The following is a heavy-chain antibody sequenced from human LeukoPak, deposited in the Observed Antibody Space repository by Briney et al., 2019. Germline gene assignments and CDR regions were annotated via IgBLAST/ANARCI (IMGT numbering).Heavy chain of an antibody. CDR1: GFTFSSYA. Sequence: PGGSLRLSCAASGFTFSSYAMSWVRQAPGKGLEWVSAISDSGGSTYDADSVKGRFTISRDNSKNTLYLQMNSLRAEDTAVYYCAKDTSIGRYCTNGVCSPSDYWGQGTLVTVSS. CDR3: AKDTSIGRYCTNGVCSPSDY. V-gene: IGHV3-23*01. J-gene: IGHJ4*02. CDR2: ISDSGGST. D-gene: IGHD2-8*01.